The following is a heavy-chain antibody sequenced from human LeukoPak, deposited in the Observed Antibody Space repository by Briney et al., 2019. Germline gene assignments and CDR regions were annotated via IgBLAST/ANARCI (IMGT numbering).Heavy chain of an antibody. Sequence: PGGSLRLSCAASGFTFSNYYMSWVRQAPGKGLEWVAHINKDGSEKYYVDSVKGRFTISRDNAKNSLYLQMNSLRAEDTAVYYCAKDRKLLYYDILTGYLMDYWGQGTLVTVSS. V-gene: IGHV3-7*01. CDR1: GFTFSNYY. CDR2: INKDGSEK. J-gene: IGHJ4*02. CDR3: AKDRKLLYYDILTGYLMDY. D-gene: IGHD3-9*01.